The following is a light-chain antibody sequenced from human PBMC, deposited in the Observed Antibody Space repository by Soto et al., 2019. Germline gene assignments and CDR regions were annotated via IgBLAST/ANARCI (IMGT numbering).Light chain of an antibody. CDR1: QSISSW. V-gene: IGKV1-5*03. J-gene: IGKJ1*01. Sequence: DIQVTQSPSTLSASVGDRVTITCRASQSISSWLAWYQQKPGKAPKLLIYKACSLESGVPSRFSGSGSGTEFTLTISSLQPDDFATYYCQQYNSYPWTFGQGTKVEIK. CDR3: QQYNSYPWT. CDR2: KAC.